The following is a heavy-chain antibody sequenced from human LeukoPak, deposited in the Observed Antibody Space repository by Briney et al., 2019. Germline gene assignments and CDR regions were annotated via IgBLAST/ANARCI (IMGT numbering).Heavy chain of an antibody. CDR3: ASSYMGMTTINFDS. D-gene: IGHD3-9*01. CDR1: GGSMFSYY. J-gene: IGHJ4*02. Sequence: SETLSLTCSVSGGSMFSYYWSWIRQPPGKGLEWVGYIYYTGSNNYNPSLKSRVTISLDTSKKQFSLKLSSVTAADTAVYYCASSYMGMTTINFDSWGQGTLVTVSS. CDR2: IYYTGSN. V-gene: IGHV4-59*01.